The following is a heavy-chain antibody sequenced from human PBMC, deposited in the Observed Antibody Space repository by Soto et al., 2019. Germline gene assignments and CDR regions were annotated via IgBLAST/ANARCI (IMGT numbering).Heavy chain of an antibody. D-gene: IGHD3-10*01. CDR2: IYYSGST. CDR1: GGSISSSTYY. J-gene: IGHJ4*02. CDR3: ARRRSYYGSGSRLFDY. Sequence: SETLSLPCTVSGGSISSSTYYWGWIRQPPGKGLEWIGSIYYSGSTSYNPSLKSRVTISVDTSKNQFSLKLSSVTAADTAVYYCARRRSYYGSGSRLFDYWGQGTLVTVSS. V-gene: IGHV4-39*01.